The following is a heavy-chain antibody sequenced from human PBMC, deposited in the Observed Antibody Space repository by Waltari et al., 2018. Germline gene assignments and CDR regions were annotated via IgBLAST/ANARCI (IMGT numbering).Heavy chain of an antibody. CDR1: GGSISSSSYY. CDR2: IYYSGST. V-gene: IGHV4-39*01. CDR3: ARVAAVALDAFDI. J-gene: IGHJ3*02. D-gene: IGHD6-19*01. Sequence: QLQLQESGPGLVKPSETLSLTCTVSGGSISSSSYYWGWIRQPPGKGLEWIGSIYYSGSTYYNPSLKSRVTISVDTSKNQFSLKLSSVTAADTAVYYCARVAAVALDAFDIWGQGTMVTVSS.